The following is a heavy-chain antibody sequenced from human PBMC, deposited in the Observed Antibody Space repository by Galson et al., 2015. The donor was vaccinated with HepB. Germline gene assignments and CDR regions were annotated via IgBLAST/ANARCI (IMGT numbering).Heavy chain of an antibody. CDR2: INPSGGST. CDR3: ARGEGSSWTLDWYYYYGMDV. J-gene: IGHJ6*02. D-gene: IGHD6-13*01. Sequence: SVKVSCKASGYTFTSYYMHWVRQAPGQGLEWMGIINPSGGSTSYAQKFQGRVTMTRDTSTSTVYMELSSLRSEDTAVYYCARGEGSSWTLDWYYYYGMDVWGQGTTVTVSS. CDR1: GYTFTSYY. V-gene: IGHV1-46*01.